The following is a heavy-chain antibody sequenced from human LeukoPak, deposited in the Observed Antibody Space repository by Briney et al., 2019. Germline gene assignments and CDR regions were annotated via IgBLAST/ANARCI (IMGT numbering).Heavy chain of an antibody. D-gene: IGHD3-22*01. Sequence: PGGSLRLSCAASGFTFSSYWMSLVRQAPGKGLEWVANIKQDGSEKYYVDSVKGRFTISRDNAKNSLYLQMNSLRAEDTAVYYCARGVREYYYDSSGKNDYWGQGTLVTVSS. CDR1: GFTFSSYW. CDR2: IKQDGSEK. J-gene: IGHJ4*02. V-gene: IGHV3-7*04. CDR3: ARGVREYYYDSSGKNDY.